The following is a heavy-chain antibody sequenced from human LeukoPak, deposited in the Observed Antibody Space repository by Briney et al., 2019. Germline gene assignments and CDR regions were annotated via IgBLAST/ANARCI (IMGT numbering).Heavy chain of an antibody. CDR2: IYYSGST. CDR3: ARTDLVWFGESETNCFDY. D-gene: IGHD3-10*01. Sequence: SETLSLTCTVSGGSISSSSYYWGWIRQPPGKGLEWIGSIYYSGSTYYNPSLKSRVTISVDTSKNQFSLKLSSVTAADTAVYYCARTDLVWFGESETNCFDYWGQGTLVTVSS. CDR1: GGSISSSSYY. V-gene: IGHV4-39*01. J-gene: IGHJ4*02.